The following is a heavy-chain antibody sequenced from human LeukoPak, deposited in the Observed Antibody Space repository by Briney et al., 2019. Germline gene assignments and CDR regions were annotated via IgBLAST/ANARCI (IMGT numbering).Heavy chain of an antibody. V-gene: IGHV3-48*03. Sequence: GGSLRLSCAASGFTFSSYEMNWVRQAPGKGLEWVSYISSSGSTIFYADPVKGRFTISRDNAKNSLFLQMNSLRAEDTAVYYCARGYCSGTTCPWGYWGQGTLVTVSS. D-gene: IGHD2-2*01. CDR2: ISSSGSTI. CDR3: ARGYCSGTTCPWGY. J-gene: IGHJ4*02. CDR1: GFTFSSYE.